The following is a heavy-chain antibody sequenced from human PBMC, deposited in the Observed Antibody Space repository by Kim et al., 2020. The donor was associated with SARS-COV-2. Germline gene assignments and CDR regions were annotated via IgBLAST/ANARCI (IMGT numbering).Heavy chain of an antibody. V-gene: IGHV3-33*05. Sequence: GGSLRLSCAASGFTFSSYGMHWVRQAPGKGLEWVAVISYDGSNKYYADSVKGRFTISRDNSKNTLYLQMNSLRAEDTAVYYCASDLLRIVGGGGFDYWG. J-gene: IGHJ4*01. CDR1: GFTFSSYG. CDR3: ASDLLRIVGGGGFDY. CDR2: ISYDGSNK. D-gene: IGHD3-22*01.